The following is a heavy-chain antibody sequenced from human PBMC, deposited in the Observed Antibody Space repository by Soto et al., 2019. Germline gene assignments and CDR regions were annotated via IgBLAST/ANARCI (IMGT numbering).Heavy chain of an antibody. V-gene: IGHV1-18*01. Sequence: QVQLVQSGAEVKKPGASVKVSCKASGYTFTSYGISWVRQAPGQGLEWMGWISAYNGNTNYAQKLQGRVTMTTDTSMSTAYMELRSLRSDDTAVYYCERDPNYYDSSGANWGGGWFAPWGQGTLVTVSS. CDR2: ISAYNGNT. CDR1: GYTFTSYG. D-gene: IGHD3-22*01. J-gene: IGHJ5*02. CDR3: ERDPNYYDSSGANWGGGWFAP.